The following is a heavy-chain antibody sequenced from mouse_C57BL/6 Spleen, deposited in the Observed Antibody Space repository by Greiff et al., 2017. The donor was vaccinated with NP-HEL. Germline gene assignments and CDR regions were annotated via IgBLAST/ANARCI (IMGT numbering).Heavy chain of an antibody. CDR3: ARRALYYGSSYDWFAY. J-gene: IGHJ3*01. D-gene: IGHD1-1*01. Sequence: EVQVVESGGGLVKPGGSLKLSCAASGFTFSDYGMHWVRQAPEKGLEWVAYISSGSSTIYYADTVKGRFTISRDNAKNTLFLQMTSLRSEDTAMYYCARRALYYGSSYDWFAYWGQGTLVTVSA. CDR1: GFTFSDYG. CDR2: ISSGSSTI. V-gene: IGHV5-17*01.